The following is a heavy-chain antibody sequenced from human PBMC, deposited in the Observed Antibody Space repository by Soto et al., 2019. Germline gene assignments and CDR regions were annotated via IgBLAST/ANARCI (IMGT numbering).Heavy chain of an antibody. Sequence: QVQLQEAGPALVKPSQTLSLTCTVSGGSISSGGYYWSWIRQHPGKGLEWLGYIYYSGSTYYNPSHDSRVTISVDTSKTPFSLKLSSVTAADTAVYYSAREYRGGHTDNWFDPWGQGTLVTVSS. V-gene: IGHV4-31*03. CDR2: IYYSGST. D-gene: IGHD1-26*01. CDR1: GGSISSGGYY. CDR3: AREYRGGHTDNWFDP. J-gene: IGHJ5*02.